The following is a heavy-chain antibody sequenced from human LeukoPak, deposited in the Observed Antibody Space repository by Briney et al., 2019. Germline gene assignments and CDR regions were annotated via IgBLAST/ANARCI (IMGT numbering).Heavy chain of an antibody. J-gene: IGHJ3*01. CDR1: GGGTFSNYA. CDR2: IVPVFGTA. D-gene: IGHD3-3*01. Sequence: SVKVSCKASGGGTFSNYAFAWVRQAPGQGLEWMGGIVPVFGTASYAQKFQGRVTITAVESSNTGDESSTTVYMEVTRLTSEDTAMYYCASLWSGPDAFDVWGQGTVVTVSS. CDR3: ASLWSGPDAFDV. V-gene: IGHV1-69*13.